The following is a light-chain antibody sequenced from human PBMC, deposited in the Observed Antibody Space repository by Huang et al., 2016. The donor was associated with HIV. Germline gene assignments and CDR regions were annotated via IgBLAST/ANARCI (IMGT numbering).Light chain of an antibody. V-gene: IGKV1D-13*01. J-gene: IGKJ5*01. Sequence: AIQLTQSPSSLSASVGDRVTITCRASRGISSGLAWYQQKPGKAPKLLIFDASSLESGVPSRFSGSGSGTDFTLTSSSLQPEDFATYYCQQFNNYLTFGQGTRLEIQ. CDR1: RGISSG. CDR3: QQFNNYLT. CDR2: DAS.